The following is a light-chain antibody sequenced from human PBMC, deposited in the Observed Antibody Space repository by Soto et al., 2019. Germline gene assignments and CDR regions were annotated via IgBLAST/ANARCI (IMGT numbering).Light chain of an antibody. Sequence: DIQMTQSPSTLSASVGDRVSITCRASQRLNSWLAWYQQKPGKAPTILIYKVSTLESGVPSRFSGSGSDTEFTLTISSLQPDDSATYYCQQYNTYPFGQGTKLEIK. CDR1: QRLNSW. CDR3: QQYNTYP. V-gene: IGKV1-5*03. CDR2: KVS. J-gene: IGKJ2*01.